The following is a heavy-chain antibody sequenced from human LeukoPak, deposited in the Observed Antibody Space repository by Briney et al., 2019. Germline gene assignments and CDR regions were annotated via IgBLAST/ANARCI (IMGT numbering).Heavy chain of an antibody. V-gene: IGHV1-46*01. D-gene: IGHD2-21*02. Sequence: ASVKVSRKASGYTFTSYDIQWVRQAPGKGLEWMGIISPSDGSTTYAQKFQARVTMTRDTSTSTVYMELSSLRSEDTAVYFCARGASDFYFDYWGQGTLVTVSS. CDR3: ARGASDFYFDY. CDR2: ISPSDGST. CDR1: GYTFTSYD. J-gene: IGHJ4*02.